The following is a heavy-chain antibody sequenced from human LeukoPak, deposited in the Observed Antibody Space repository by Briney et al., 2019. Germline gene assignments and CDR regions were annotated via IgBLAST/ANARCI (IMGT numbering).Heavy chain of an antibody. CDR2: ISDSGKTR. CDR1: GFTFSSSE. J-gene: IGHJ5*02. Sequence: PGGSLRLSCAASGFTFSSSEMNWVRQAPGKGLEWVSYISDSGKTRYYADSVKGRFTISRDNAKNSLYLQMNSLRAEGTAVYYCARDYSGWSLDPWGQGTLVTVSS. V-gene: IGHV3-48*03. D-gene: IGHD5-12*01. CDR3: ARDYSGWSLDP.